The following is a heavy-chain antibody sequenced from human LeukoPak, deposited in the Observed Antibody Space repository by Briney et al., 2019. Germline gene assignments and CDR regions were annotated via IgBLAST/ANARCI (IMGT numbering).Heavy chain of an antibody. D-gene: IGHD3-3*01. Sequence: GGSLELSVAASGFTFSSYGWHGVGKPRGKGLVWVSRISPDGSTTGHADSVKGRFTTSRDNAKNTLFLQMNSLRAEDTAVYYCTRDFDFSSAIWGQGTLVTVSS. V-gene: IGHV3-74*01. CDR1: GFTFSSYG. J-gene: IGHJ4*02. CDR2: ISPDGSTT. CDR3: TRDFDFSSAI.